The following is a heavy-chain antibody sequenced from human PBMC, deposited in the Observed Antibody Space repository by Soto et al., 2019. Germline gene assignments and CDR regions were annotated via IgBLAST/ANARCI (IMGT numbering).Heavy chain of an antibody. V-gene: IGHV5-51*01. Sequence: PGESLKISCKGSGYSFTSYWIGWVRQMPGKGLEWMGIIYPGDSDTRYSPSFQGQVTISADKSISTAYLQWSSLKASDTAMYYCARRYCGGDCYREFDYWGQGTLVTVSS. CDR1: GYSFTSYW. J-gene: IGHJ4*02. D-gene: IGHD2-21*02. CDR2: IYPGDSDT. CDR3: ARRYCGGDCYREFDY.